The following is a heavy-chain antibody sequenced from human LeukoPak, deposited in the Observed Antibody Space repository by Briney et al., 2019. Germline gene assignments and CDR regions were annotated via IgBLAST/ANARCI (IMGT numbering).Heavy chain of an antibody. CDR3: AKGRTKYGWLRGVNFDY. J-gene: IGHJ4*02. V-gene: IGHV3-30*18. D-gene: IGHD3-10*01. CDR1: GFTFSSYG. CDR2: ISYDGSNK. Sequence: HPGGSLRLSCAASGFTFSSYGMHWVRQAPGKGLEWVAVISYDGSNKYYADSVKGRFTISRDNSKNTLYPQMNSLRAEDTAVYYCAKGRTKYGWLRGVNFDYWGQGTLVTVSS.